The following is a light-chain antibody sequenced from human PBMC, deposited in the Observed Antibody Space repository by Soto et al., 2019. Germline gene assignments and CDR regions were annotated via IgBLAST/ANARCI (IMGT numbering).Light chain of an antibody. Sequence: EIVLTQSPGTLHLSPGERATLSCRASQSVSSNSLTWYQQRPGQAPRLLIYGTSNRAAGIPDRFSASGSGTDFALTIARLEPEDVAVYFCQRYVGPPLTFGGGTKVEIK. J-gene: IGKJ4*02. V-gene: IGKV3-20*01. CDR1: QSVSSNS. CDR3: QRYVGPPLT. CDR2: GTS.